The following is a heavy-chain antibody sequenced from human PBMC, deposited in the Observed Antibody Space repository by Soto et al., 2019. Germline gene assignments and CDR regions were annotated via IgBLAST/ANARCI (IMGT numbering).Heavy chain of an antibody. CDR2: IAYSASP. D-gene: IGHD1-26*01. CDR1: GGSISSGDCY. V-gene: IGHV4-30-4*01. J-gene: IGHJ6*02. CDR3: AREARTRIVGATTSYYYYGMDV. Sequence: PSETLSLTCTVSGGSISSGDCYSRWIRPPPRPSLEWIGYIAYSASPYYNPSFKSRVTISVDTSKNQFSLKLSSVTAAVTAVYYCAREARTRIVGATTSYYYYGMDVWGQGTTVS.